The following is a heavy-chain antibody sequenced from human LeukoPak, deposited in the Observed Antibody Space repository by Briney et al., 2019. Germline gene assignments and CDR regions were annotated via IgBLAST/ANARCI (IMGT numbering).Heavy chain of an antibody. D-gene: IGHD5-12*01. V-gene: IGHV1-69*05. CDR2: IIPIFGTA. Sequence: TSVTVSCKASGGTFSSYAISWVRQAPGQGLEWMGGIIPIFGTANYAQKFQGRVTITTDESTSTAYMELSSLRSEDTAVYYCARSGYDYVEYYYYYMDVWGKGTTVTVSS. CDR3: ARSGYDYVEYYYYYMDV. J-gene: IGHJ6*03. CDR1: GGTFSSYA.